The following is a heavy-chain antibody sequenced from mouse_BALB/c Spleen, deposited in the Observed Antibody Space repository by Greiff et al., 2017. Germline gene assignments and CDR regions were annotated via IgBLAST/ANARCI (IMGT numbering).Heavy chain of an antibody. J-gene: IGHJ3*01. Sequence: VQLQESGPGLVAPSQSLYITCTVSGFSLTGYGVNWVRQPPGKGLEWLGMIWGDGSTDYNSALKSRLSISKDNSKSQVFLKMNSLQTDDTARYYCARDGYYDGFAYWGQGTLVTVSA. D-gene: IGHD2-3*01. CDR3: ARDGYYDGFAY. V-gene: IGHV2-6-7*02. CDR1: GFSLTGYG. CDR2: IWGDGST.